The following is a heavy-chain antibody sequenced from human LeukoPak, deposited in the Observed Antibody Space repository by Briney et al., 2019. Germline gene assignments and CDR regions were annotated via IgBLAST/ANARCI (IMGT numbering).Heavy chain of an antibody. V-gene: IGHV1-46*01. CDR1: GYTFTSNY. Sequence: ASGKVSCKASGYTFTSNYIHWVRQAPGQGLEWMGMIYPRDGSTSYAQKFQGRVTVTRDTSTSTVHMELSGLRSEDTAVYYCARDQEGFDYWGQGTLVTVSS. CDR2: IYPRDGST. J-gene: IGHJ4*02. CDR3: ARDQEGFDY.